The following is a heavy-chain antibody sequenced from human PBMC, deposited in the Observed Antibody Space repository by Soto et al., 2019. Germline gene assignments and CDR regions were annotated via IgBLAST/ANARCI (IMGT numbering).Heavy chain of an antibody. Sequence: PSETLSLTCTVSGGSISSYYWSWIRQPPGKGLEWIGTIYRGGITYYNPSLKSRVTISIDTSKSHFSLRLSSVTATDTAVYFCAIGNPDWFDPWGQGTLVTVSS. V-gene: IGHV4-59*04. J-gene: IGHJ5*02. CDR1: GGSISSYY. CDR3: AIGNPDWFDP. D-gene: IGHD1-1*01. CDR2: IYRGGIT.